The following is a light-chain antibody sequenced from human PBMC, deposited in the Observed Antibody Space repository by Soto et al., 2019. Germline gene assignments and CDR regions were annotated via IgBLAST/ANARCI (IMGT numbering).Light chain of an antibody. Sequence: QSALTQPASVSGSPGQSVTISCTGASSDVGGDKYVSWYQHYPGKAPKLLIYDAANRPSGVSNRFSGSKSGNTASLTISGLQAKDEADYYCSSYASFTTTFGGGTKLTVL. J-gene: IGLJ2*01. CDR3: SSYASFTTT. V-gene: IGLV2-14*03. CDR2: DAA. CDR1: SSDVGGDKY.